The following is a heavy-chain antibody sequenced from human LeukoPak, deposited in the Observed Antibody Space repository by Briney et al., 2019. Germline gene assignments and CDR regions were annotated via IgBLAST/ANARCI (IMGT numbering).Heavy chain of an antibody. V-gene: IGHV4-4*09. CDR3: ASYGYSGYDSYVVY. CDR2: IYTSGST. J-gene: IGHJ4*02. Sequence: PSETLSLTCTVSGGSISSYYWSWIRQPPGKGLEWVGYIYTSGSTNYNPSLKSRVTISVDTSKNQFSLKLSSVTAADTAVYYCASYGYSGYDSYVVYWGQGTLVTVSS. D-gene: IGHD5-12*01. CDR1: GGSISSYY.